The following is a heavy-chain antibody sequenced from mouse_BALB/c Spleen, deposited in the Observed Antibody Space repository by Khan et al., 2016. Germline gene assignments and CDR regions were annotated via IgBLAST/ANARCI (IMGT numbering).Heavy chain of an antibody. CDR2: ISYSGST. D-gene: IGHD1-1*01. CDR3: ARDGSSYLNWYFDV. J-gene: IGHJ1*01. V-gene: IGHV3-2*02. CDR1: GYSITSDYA. Sequence: EVQLQESGPGLVKPSQSLSLTCTVTGYSITSDYAWNWIRPFPGNKLEWMGYISYSGSTSYNPSLKSRISITRDTSKNQFFLQLNSVTTEDTATYYCARDGSSYLNWYFDVWGAGTTVTVSS.